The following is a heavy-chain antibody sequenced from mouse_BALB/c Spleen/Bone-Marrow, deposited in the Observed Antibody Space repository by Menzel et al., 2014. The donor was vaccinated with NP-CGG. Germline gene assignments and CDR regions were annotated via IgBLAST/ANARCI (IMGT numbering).Heavy chain of an antibody. J-gene: IGHJ3*01. D-gene: IGHD2-3*01. Sequence: VQLQQSGAELVKPGASVKLSCTASGFNIKDNYIHWVKQRPEQGLEWIGRIDPANGITKYGPKFQGKTTITTDTSSNTAYLQLSNLTSEDTAVHYCARSGDGPFAYWGQGTLVTVSA. CDR3: ARSGDGPFAY. CDR1: GFNIKDNY. V-gene: IGHV14-3*02. CDR2: IDPANGIT.